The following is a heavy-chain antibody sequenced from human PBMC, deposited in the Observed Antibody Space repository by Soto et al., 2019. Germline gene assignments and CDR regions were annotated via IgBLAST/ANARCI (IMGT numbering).Heavy chain of an antibody. Sequence: SETLSLTCAVYGGSFSGYYWSWIRQPPGKGLEWIGEINHSGSTNYNPALKSRVTISVDTSKNQFSLKLSSVTAADTAVYSCAISGITAAGCFDLWGRGTLVTVSS. J-gene: IGHJ2*01. V-gene: IGHV4-34*01. CDR2: INHSGST. CDR3: AISGITAAGCFDL. D-gene: IGHD6-13*01. CDR1: GGSFSGYY.